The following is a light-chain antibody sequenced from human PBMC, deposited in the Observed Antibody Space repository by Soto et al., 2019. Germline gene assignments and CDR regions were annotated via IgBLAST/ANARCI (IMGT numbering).Light chain of an antibody. Sequence: QAVVTQEASLTLSPGGTVTLTCGSDTGAVTSGHYPYWFQQKPGQAPRTLIYDTSNKYSWTPARFSGSLVGGKAALALSGAQPEDEAEYYCLLFYSDIRVFGGGTKLTVL. V-gene: IGLV7-46*01. CDR2: DTS. CDR3: LLFYSDIRV. J-gene: IGLJ3*02. CDR1: TGAVTSGHY.